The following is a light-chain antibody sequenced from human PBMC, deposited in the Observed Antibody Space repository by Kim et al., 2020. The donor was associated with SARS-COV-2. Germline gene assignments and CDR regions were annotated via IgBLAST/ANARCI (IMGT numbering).Light chain of an antibody. CDR1: QEISTH. Sequence: ASVGARVSITCRATQEISTHLVWFQQKVGEVPTRLIYAASRWQSGVPPRFSGSGSGTDFTLTISGLQPDDFATYYCPQHANYPLTFGGENKVDIK. V-gene: IGKV1-17*03. J-gene: IGKJ4*01. CDR3: PQHANYPLT. CDR2: AAS.